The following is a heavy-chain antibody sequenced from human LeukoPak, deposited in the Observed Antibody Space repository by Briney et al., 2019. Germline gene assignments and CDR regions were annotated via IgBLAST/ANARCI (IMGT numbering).Heavy chain of an antibody. J-gene: IGHJ3*02. D-gene: IGHD5-24*01. Sequence: SCKASGGTFSSYAISWVRQAPGKGLEWVAFIRYDGSNKYHADAVKGRFTISRDNSKNMFFLQMNSLRAEDTAVYYCAKELTERWLIDAFDIWGQGTVVTVSS. CDR2: IRYDGSNK. CDR1: GGTFSSYA. V-gene: IGHV3-30*02. CDR3: AKELTERWLIDAFDI.